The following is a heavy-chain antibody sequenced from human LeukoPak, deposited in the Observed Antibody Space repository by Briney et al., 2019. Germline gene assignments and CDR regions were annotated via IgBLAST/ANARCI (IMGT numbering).Heavy chain of an antibody. V-gene: IGHV4-39*07. CDR2: MYYSGST. Sequence: PSETLSLTCTVSGGSISSGTYYWGWIRQPPGKGLEWLGSMYYSGSTQYNPALKSRVTISVDTSKNQFSLRLSSVTAADTAVYYCARGVVVPAAFDYWGQGTLVTVSS. CDR1: GGSISSGTYY. D-gene: IGHD2-2*01. J-gene: IGHJ4*02. CDR3: ARGVVVPAAFDY.